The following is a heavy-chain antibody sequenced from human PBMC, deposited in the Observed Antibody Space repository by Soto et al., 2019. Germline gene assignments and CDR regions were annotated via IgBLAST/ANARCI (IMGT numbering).Heavy chain of an antibody. CDR2: IIPIFGTA. V-gene: IGHV1-69*13. J-gene: IGHJ3*02. CDR3: ARPLVTHYYDSSDLGAFDI. D-gene: IGHD3-22*01. Sequence: SVKVSCKASGGTFSSYAISWVRQAPGQGLEWMGGIIPIFGTANYAQKFQGRVTITADESTSTAYMELSSLRSEDTAVYYCARPLVTHYYDSSDLGAFDIWGQGTMVTVSS. CDR1: GGTFSSYA.